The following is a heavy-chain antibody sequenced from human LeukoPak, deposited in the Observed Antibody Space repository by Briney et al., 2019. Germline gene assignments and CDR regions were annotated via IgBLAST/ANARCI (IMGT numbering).Heavy chain of an antibody. CDR1: GGSISSSSYY. CDR3: ARDFGPYCGGACFPFDY. Sequence: SETRSLTGTVSGGSISSSSYYWGWIRQPPGKGLEWIGSIYYSGTTYYNPSLKSRVTISVDTSKNQFSLRLSSVTAADTAVYYCARDFGPYCGGACFPFDYWGQGTLVTVSS. CDR2: IYYSGTT. J-gene: IGHJ4*02. V-gene: IGHV4-39*07. D-gene: IGHD2-21*02.